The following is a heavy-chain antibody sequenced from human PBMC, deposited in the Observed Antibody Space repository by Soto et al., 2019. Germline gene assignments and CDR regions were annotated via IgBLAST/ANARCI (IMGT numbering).Heavy chain of an antibody. J-gene: IGHJ4*02. CDR2: INPGGGST. CDR1: GYTFTSQY. Sequence: QVQLVQSGAEVKKPGASVKVSCKAPGYTFTSQYIHWVRQAPGQGLEWMAMINPGGGSTTYEQKFQGRVTISRDTSTTTVYMELISLTSEDTALYYCFRDVGDWGQGTLVTVSS. V-gene: IGHV1-46*03. CDR3: FRDVGD. D-gene: IGHD3-3*01.